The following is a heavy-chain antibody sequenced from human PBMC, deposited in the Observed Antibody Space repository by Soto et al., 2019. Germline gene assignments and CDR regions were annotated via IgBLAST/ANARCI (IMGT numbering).Heavy chain of an antibody. CDR3: ARRVTGYGMDV. D-gene: IGHD3-10*01. CDR1: GGSFSCYY. J-gene: IGHJ6*02. CDR2: INHSGST. Sequence: SETLSLTCAVYGGSFSCYYWSWIRQPPGKGLEWIGEINHSGSTNYNPSLKSRVTISVDTSKNQFSLKLSSVTAADTAVYYCARRVTGYGMDVWGQGTTVTVSS. V-gene: IGHV4-34*01.